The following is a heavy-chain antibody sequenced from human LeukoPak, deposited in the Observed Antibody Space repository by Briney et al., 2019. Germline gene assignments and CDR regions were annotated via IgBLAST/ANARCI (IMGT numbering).Heavy chain of an antibody. CDR2: IYPGDSDT. CDR1: GYIFTSYW. J-gene: IGHJ4*02. CDR3: ARPVRGTIAARSTGIAAAGAFDF. Sequence: GESLKISCKGSGYIFTSYWIGWVRQVPGKGLEWMGIIYPGDSDTSYSPSFQGQVTISADKSISTAYLQWSSLKASDTAIFYCARPVRGTIAARSTGIAAAGAFDFWGQGTLVTVSS. D-gene: IGHD6-13*01. V-gene: IGHV5-51*01.